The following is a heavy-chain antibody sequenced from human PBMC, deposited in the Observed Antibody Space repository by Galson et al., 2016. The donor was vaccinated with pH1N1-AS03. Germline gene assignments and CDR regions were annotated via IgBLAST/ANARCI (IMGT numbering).Heavy chain of an antibody. Sequence: SLRLSCAASGFTFSTYAMSWVRQAPGKGLEWVSSISGADLSTYYADSVKGRFTVSRDNSKNTLYLQMNGLRAEDTAVYSCAKERGARDAYDIWGQGTMVTVSS. CDR2: ISGADLST. CDR1: GFTFSTYA. J-gene: IGHJ3*02. D-gene: IGHD4-17*01. CDR3: AKERGARDAYDI. V-gene: IGHV3-23*01.